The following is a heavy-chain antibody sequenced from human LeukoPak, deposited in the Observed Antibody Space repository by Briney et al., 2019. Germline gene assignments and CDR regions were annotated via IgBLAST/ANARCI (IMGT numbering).Heavy chain of an antibody. J-gene: IGHJ6*02. CDR2: IYYSGST. CDR1: GGSVNSGSYY. CDR3: ARDRVSTLYYYYGMDV. V-gene: IGHV4-61*01. Sequence: SETLSLTCTVSGGSVNSGSYYWNWIRQPPGKGLEWIGYIYYSGSTNYNPSLKSRVTISVDTSKNQFSLKLSSVTAADTAVYYCARDRVSTLYYYYGMDVWGQGTTVTVSS.